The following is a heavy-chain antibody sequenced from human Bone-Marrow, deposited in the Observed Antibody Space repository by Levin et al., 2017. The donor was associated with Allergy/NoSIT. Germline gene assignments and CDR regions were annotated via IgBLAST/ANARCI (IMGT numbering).Heavy chain of an antibody. V-gene: IGHV7-4-1*02. CDR2: ISTNTGNP. J-gene: IGHJ4*02. CDR3: ARPQADVYCSSTSCSFDY. CDR1: GYRFTTYA. Sequence: ASVKVSCKASGYRFTTYALNWVRQAPGQGLEWMGGISTNTGNPTYAQGFTGRFVFSLDTSVSTAYLQINSLKAEDTAIYYCARPQADVYCSSTSCSFDYWGQGTLVTVSS. D-gene: IGHD2-2*01.